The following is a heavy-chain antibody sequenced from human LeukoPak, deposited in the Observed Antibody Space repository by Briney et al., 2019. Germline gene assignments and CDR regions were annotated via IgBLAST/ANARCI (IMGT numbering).Heavy chain of an antibody. Sequence: ASVKVSCKASGYSFTSNYIHWVRQAPGQGLVCMGWTNTYNGNTNYAQNLQDRVTMTIDTSASTAYMELRSLRFDDTAVYYCVRVSSSRGKLDAFDIWGQGTMVTVSS. CDR1: GYSFTSNY. CDR3: VRVSSSRGKLDAFDI. J-gene: IGHJ3*02. CDR2: TNTYNGNT. D-gene: IGHD6-6*01. V-gene: IGHV1-18*04.